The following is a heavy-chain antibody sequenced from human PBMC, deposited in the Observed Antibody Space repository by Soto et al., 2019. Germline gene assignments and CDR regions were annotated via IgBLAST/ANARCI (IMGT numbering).Heavy chain of an antibody. CDR1: GASIDTHSFY. D-gene: IGHD3-22*01. CDR2: IYYSGRT. CDR3: ARHAPQYYYDSSAFYYPHT. V-gene: IGHV4-39*01. J-gene: IGHJ5*02. Sequence: SETLSLTCTVSGASIDTHSFYWGWIRQSPGKGLQWIGSIYYSGRTYYNPSLKSRVTMSVDTSKNQFSLRLTSVTAADTAVYYCARHAPQYYYDSSAFYYPHTWGQGTLVTVSS.